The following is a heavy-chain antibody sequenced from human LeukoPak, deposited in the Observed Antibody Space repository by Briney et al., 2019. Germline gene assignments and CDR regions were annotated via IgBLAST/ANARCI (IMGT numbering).Heavy chain of an antibody. CDR1: GGSFSSESNY. CDR2: ICTSGST. Sequence: SETLSLTYRVSGGSFSSESNYWTCIRQPAEKGLEWIGHICTSGSTNYNPSLRGRVSISVDTSKNQFSLKLSSVTAADTAVYYCARRGGLLWFGESYWYFDLWGRGTLVTVSS. V-gene: IGHV4-61*09. J-gene: IGHJ2*01. D-gene: IGHD3-10*01. CDR3: ARRGGLLWFGESYWYFDL.